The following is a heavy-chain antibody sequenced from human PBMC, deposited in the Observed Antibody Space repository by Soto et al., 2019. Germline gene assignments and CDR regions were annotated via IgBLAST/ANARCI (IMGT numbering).Heavy chain of an antibody. V-gene: IGHV3-23*01. CDR3: AKDGIGIIAAAGYFDY. J-gene: IGHJ4*02. CDR2: ISGSGGST. Sequence: GGSLRLSCAASGFTFSSYAMSWVRQAPGKGLEWVSAISGSGGSTYYADSVKGRFTISRDNSKNTLYLQMNSLRAEDTAVYYCAKDGIGIIAAAGYFDYWGQGTLVTVSS. D-gene: IGHD6-13*01. CDR1: GFTFSSYA.